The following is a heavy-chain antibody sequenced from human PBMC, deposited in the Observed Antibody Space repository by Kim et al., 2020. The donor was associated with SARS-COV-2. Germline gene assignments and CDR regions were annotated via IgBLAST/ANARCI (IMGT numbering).Heavy chain of an antibody. V-gene: IGHV3-48*02. CDR3: ASSAYYYDSSGYYYGY. Sequence: SVKGRFTISRDNAKNSLYLQMNSLRDEDTAVYYCASSAYYYDSSGYYYGYWGQGTLVTVSS. D-gene: IGHD3-22*01. J-gene: IGHJ4*02.